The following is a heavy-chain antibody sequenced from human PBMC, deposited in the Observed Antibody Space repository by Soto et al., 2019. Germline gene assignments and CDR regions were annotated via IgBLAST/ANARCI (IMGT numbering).Heavy chain of an antibody. Sequence: QVHLQESGPGLVKPSETLSLSCSVSGGSMNNYYWTWIRLPAGRGLEWIVRIYSSWGTHYNPSLKRRVTISLDTSKNQFSVRLNSVTAADTAVYYCVRGQRFSDWFDPWGKGPLVTVSS. V-gene: IGHV4-4*07. J-gene: IGHJ5*02. CDR2: IYSSWGT. CDR3: VRGQRFSDWFDP. D-gene: IGHD3-3*01. CDR1: GGSMNNYY.